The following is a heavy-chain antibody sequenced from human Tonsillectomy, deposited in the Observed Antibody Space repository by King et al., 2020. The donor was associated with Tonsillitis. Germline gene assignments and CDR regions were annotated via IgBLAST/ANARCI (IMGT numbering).Heavy chain of an antibody. CDR2: IYYTGST. CDR3: AKSSGWSAFDI. J-gene: IGHJ3*02. V-gene: IGHV4-59*01. CDR1: GGSINCYY. D-gene: IGHD6-19*01. Sequence: VQLQESGPGLVKPSETLSLTCTVSGGSINCYYWSWIRQPPGKGLEWIGYIYYTGSTNYTPSLKIRVTMSVDSSKNQFSLKLNSVTAADTAVYYCAKSSGWSAFDIWGQGTMVTVSS.